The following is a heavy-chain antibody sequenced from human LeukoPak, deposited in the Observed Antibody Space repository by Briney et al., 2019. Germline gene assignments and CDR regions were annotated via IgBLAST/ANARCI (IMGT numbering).Heavy chain of an antibody. J-gene: IGHJ6*02. CDR1: GFTFSSYS. D-gene: IGHD6-13*01. CDR2: ISSSSSYI. CDR3: GRDPLRGIGASCPPYYYGMDV. V-gene: IGHV3-21*01. Sequence: GGSLRLSCAASGFTFSSYSMNWVRQAPGKGLEWVSSISSSSSYIYYADSVKGRFTISRDNAKNSLYLQMNSLRAEDTAVYYLGRDPLRGIGASCPPYYYGMDVWGQGTTVTVSS.